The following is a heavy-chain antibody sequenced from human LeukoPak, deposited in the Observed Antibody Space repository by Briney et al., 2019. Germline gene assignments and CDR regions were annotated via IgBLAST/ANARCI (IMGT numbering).Heavy chain of an antibody. J-gene: IGHJ5*02. CDR2: IYYSGST. Sequence: SQTLSLTCTVSGGSISSGGYYWSWIRQHPGKGLEWIGYIYYSGSTYYNPSLKSRVTISVDTSKNRFSLKLSSVTAADTAVYYCARELERRDYYDSSGYVSWFDPWGQGTLVTVSS. V-gene: IGHV4-31*03. CDR3: ARELERRDYYDSSGYVSWFDP. D-gene: IGHD3-22*01. CDR1: GGSISSGGYY.